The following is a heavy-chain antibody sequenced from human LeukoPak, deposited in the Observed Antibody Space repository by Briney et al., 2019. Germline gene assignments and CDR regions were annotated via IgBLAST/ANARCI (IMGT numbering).Heavy chain of an antibody. CDR3: ARVKTDCGDSAYWYFDL. CDR1: GGSISSYY. V-gene: IGHV4-59*01. J-gene: IGHJ2*01. CDR2: IYYSGST. Sequence: SETLSLTCTVSGGSISSYYWSWIRQPPGKGLEWIGYIYYSGSTNYNPSLKSRVTISVDTSKNQFSLKLSSVTAADTAVYYCARVKTDCGDSAYWYFDLWGRGTLVTVSS. D-gene: IGHD4-17*01.